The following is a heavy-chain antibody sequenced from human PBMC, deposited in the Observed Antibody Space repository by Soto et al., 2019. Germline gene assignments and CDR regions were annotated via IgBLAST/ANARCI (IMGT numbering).Heavy chain of an antibody. V-gene: IGHV3-21*01. CDR1: GFTFSSYS. Sequence: GGSLRLSCAASGFTFSSYSMNWVRQAPGKGLEWVSSISSSSSYIYYADSVKGRFTISRDNAKNSLYLQMNSQRAEDTAVYYCARDPRTYDYGAIGGFDYWGQGTMVTVSS. J-gene: IGHJ4*02. CDR3: ARDPRTYDYGAIGGFDY. CDR2: ISSSSSYI. D-gene: IGHD4-17*01.